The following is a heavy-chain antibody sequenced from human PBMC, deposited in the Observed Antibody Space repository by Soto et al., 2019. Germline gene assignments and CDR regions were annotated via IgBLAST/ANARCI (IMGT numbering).Heavy chain of an antibody. V-gene: IGHV2-5*02. J-gene: IGHJ4*02. D-gene: IGHD5-12*01. Sequence: QITLKESGPTLVKPTQTLTLTCTFSVFSRSTRGVAVGCFRQPPGKALEWPALIYWDEDKWYSPSLKSRLTITGDTSRNPVVLTMTHMDPVDPGTYFCEHRPRGYAYYFDYWGQGTLVTVSS. CDR1: VFSRSTRGVA. CDR3: EHRPRGYAYYFDY. CDR2: IYWDEDK.